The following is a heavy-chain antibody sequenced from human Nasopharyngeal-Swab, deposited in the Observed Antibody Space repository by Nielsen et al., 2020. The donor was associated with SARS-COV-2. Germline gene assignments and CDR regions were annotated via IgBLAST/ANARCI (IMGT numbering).Heavy chain of an antibody. D-gene: IGHD4-17*01. Sequence: SLRLSCAASGFTFDDYAMHWVRQAPGKGLEWVSGIRWNSGSIGYADSVKGRFTISRDNAKNSLYLQMNSLRAEDTALYYCAKDNVYGDYVYDGMDVWGQGTTVTVSS. CDR2: IRWNSGSI. J-gene: IGHJ6*02. V-gene: IGHV3-9*01. CDR1: GFTFDDYA. CDR3: AKDNVYGDYVYDGMDV.